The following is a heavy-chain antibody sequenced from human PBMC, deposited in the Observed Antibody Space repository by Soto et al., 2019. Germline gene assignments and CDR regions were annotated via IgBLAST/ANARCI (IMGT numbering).Heavy chain of an antibody. Sequence: EVQLVESGGGLAQPGGSLRLSCAASGFSFNTYWMHWVRQTPGKGLVWVSRINSDGSGTAYADSVKGRFTISRDNAKNTLYVQMNSLRAEDTAVYYCASGASSKIDYWGQGTLVTVSS. CDR2: INSDGSGT. CDR3: ASGASSKIDY. D-gene: IGHD6-13*01. V-gene: IGHV3-74*01. CDR1: GFSFNTYW. J-gene: IGHJ4*02.